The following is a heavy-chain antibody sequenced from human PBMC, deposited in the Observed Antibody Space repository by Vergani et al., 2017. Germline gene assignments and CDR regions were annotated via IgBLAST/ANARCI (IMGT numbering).Heavy chain of an antibody. CDR1: GFTFSTFA. Sequence: EVQLLESGGSLKQLGGSVRLSCAAPGFTFSTFAMHWVRQAPGKGLEWVPALTGGGGSTYYADAFKGRFIISRDNSRDTLYLQMNSLRPEDTATYYCVKEAGSYENFFDAWGQGTLVTVSS. V-gene: IGHV3-23*01. J-gene: IGHJ5*02. CDR2: LTGGGGST. CDR3: VKEAGSYENFFDA. D-gene: IGHD1-26*01.